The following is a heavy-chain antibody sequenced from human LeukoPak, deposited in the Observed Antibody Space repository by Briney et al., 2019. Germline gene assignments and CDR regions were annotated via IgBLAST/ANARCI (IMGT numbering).Heavy chain of an antibody. V-gene: IGHV3-23*01. J-gene: IGHJ4*02. CDR1: GFTFSTYV. CDR2: ITGSGAST. D-gene: IGHD4-17*01. CDR3: AKDDMDYGYFDY. Sequence: GGFLRLSCAASGFTFSTYVMSWVRQAPGKGLEWVSIITGSGASTYYADSVKGRFTISRDNSQNTLYLQMNSLRAEDTAVYYCAKDDMDYGYFDYWGQGTLVTVSS.